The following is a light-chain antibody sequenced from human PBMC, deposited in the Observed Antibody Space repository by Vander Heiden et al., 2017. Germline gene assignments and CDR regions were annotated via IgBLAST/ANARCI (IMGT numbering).Light chain of an antibody. CDR1: QSVLYSSNNKNY. V-gene: IGKV4-1*01. Sequence: DIVMTQSPDSLAVSLGERATINCKSRQSVLYSSNNKNYLAWYQQKPGQLPKLLIYWASTRESGVPDRFSGSGSGTDFTLTISSLQAEDVAVYYCQQYYSTPRTFGQGTKVEIK. CDR2: WAS. J-gene: IGKJ1*01. CDR3: QQYYSTPRT.